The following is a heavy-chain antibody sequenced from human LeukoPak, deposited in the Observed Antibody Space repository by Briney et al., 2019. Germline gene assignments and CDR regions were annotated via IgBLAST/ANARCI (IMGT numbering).Heavy chain of an antibody. CDR2: FGNGVKT. D-gene: IGHD3-16*01. CDR3: ARVGDWSNYFGMDA. Sequence: GGSLRLSCAASGFTFSGHSMTWVRQTPGKGLEWVSVFGNGVKTYYADSLKGRFTISRDNSKSTLYLQMNSLRADDTAVYYCARVGDWSNYFGMDAWGQGTTVSVSS. J-gene: IGHJ6*02. CDR1: GFTFSGHS. V-gene: IGHV3-23*01.